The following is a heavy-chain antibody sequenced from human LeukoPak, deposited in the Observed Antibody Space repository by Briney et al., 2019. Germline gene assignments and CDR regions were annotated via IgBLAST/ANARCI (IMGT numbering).Heavy chain of an antibody. CDR2: ISAYNGNT. Sequence: ASVKVSCKASGYTFSNYGISWVRQAPGQGLEWMGWISAYNGNTNYAQKLQGRVTMTTDTSTSTAYMELRSLRSDDTAVYYCARDSYDSSGYNWFDPWGQGTLVTVSS. CDR1: GYTFSNYG. D-gene: IGHD3-22*01. CDR3: ARDSYDSSGYNWFDP. V-gene: IGHV1-18*01. J-gene: IGHJ5*02.